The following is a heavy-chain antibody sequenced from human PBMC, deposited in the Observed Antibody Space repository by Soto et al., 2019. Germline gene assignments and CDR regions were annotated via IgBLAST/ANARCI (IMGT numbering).Heavy chain of an antibody. J-gene: IGHJ5*02. Sequence: QVQLHESGSGLVRPSQTLSLTCAVSGGSISSGGYSWNWIRQPPGKGLEWIGYIYHSGSTLYNPSLKSRVTISVDKSKNEFSVKLSSVTAADTAVYYCARAQLEGTWFDPWGQGTLVTVS. V-gene: IGHV4-30-2*01. D-gene: IGHD1-1*01. CDR3: ARAQLEGTWFDP. CDR2: IYHSGST. CDR1: GGSISSGGYS.